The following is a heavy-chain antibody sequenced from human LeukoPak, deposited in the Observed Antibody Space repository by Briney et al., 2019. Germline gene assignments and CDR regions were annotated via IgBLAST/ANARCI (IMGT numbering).Heavy chain of an antibody. J-gene: IGHJ4*02. CDR3: AKLSEGGSFDY. Sequence: GRSLGLSCAASGFTFDDYAMHWVRQAPGKGLEWVSGISWNSGGIVYADSVKGRFTISRDNAKNSLYLQMNSLRAEDTALYYCAKLSEGGSFDYWGQGTLVTVSS. D-gene: IGHD3-16*01. CDR1: GFTFDDYA. CDR2: ISWNSGGI. V-gene: IGHV3-9*01.